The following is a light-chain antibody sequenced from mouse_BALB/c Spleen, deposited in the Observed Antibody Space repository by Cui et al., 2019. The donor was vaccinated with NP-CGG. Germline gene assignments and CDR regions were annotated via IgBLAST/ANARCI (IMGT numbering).Light chain of an antibody. CDR3: ALWYSNHWV. Sequence: QAVVTQESALTTSPGETVTLTCRSSTGAVTTSNYANWVQEKPDHLFTGLIGGTNNRAPGVPARFSGPLIGDKAALTITGAQTGDEAIYFCALWYSNHWVFGGGTKLTVL. V-gene: IGLV1*01. J-gene: IGLJ1*01. CDR2: GTN. CDR1: TGAVTTSNY.